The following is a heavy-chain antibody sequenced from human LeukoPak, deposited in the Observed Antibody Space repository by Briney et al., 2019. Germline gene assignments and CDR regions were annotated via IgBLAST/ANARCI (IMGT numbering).Heavy chain of an antibody. V-gene: IGHV3-23*01. CDR3: AKPAVSGWYGFDY. J-gene: IGHJ4*02. CDR2: ISGSGGST. D-gene: IGHD6-19*01. Sequence: GGSLRLSCAASGFTFSSYGMSWVRQAPGKGLEWVSAISGSGGSTYYADSVKGRFTISRDDSKNTLYLQMNSLRAEDTAVYYCAKPAVSGWYGFDYWGQGTLVTVSS. CDR1: GFTFSSYG.